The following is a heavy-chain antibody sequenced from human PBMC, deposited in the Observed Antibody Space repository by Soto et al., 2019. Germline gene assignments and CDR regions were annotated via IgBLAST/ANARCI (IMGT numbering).Heavy chain of an antibody. D-gene: IGHD2-2*01. Sequence: SETLSLTCTLSGSSISSYYWSWLRQPPGKGLEWIGYINYSGSTNYNPSLKSRVTISVDTSKNQFSLKLISVTAADAAVYYCARQSFVVVPAAPVGYYYMDVWGKGTMVTVSS. V-gene: IGHV4-59*08. J-gene: IGHJ6*03. CDR1: GSSISSYY. CDR2: INYSGST. CDR3: ARQSFVVVPAAPVGYYYMDV.